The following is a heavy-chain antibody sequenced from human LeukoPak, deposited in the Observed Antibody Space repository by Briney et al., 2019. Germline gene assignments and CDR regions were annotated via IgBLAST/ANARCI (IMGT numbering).Heavy chain of an antibody. CDR2: IYYSGST. CDR3: ARLGVGDADAFDI. V-gene: IGHV4-39*01. D-gene: IGHD2-21*02. Sequence: SETLSLTCTVSGGSISSSSYSWGWIRQPPGKGLEWIGSIYYSGSTYYNPSLKSRVTISVDTSKNQFSLKLSSVTAADTAVYYCARLGVGDADAFDIWGQGTMVTVSS. CDR1: GGSISSSSYS. J-gene: IGHJ3*02.